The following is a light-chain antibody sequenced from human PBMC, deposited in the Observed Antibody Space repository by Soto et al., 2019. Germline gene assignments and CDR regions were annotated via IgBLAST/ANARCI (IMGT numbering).Light chain of an antibody. Sequence: QSVLTQPPSVSGAPGQRVTISCTGSSSNIGAGYDVHWYQQLPGTAPKLLIYGNSNRPSGVPDRFSGSKSGTSASPAITGLQAVDEADYYCQAYDSSLSGVVFGGGTKVTVL. V-gene: IGLV1-40*01. CDR2: GNS. CDR3: QAYDSSLSGVV. CDR1: SSNIGAGYD. J-gene: IGLJ2*01.